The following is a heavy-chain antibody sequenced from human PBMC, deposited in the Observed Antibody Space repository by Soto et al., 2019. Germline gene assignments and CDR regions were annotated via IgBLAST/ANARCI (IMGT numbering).Heavy chain of an antibody. J-gene: IGHJ6*02. Sequence: GASVKVSCKASGYTFTSYYMHWVRQAPGQGLEWMGIINPSGGSTSYAQKFQGRITMTRDTSTSTVYMELSSLRSEDTAVYSCARGVITTEYGMDVWGQGTTVTVS. V-gene: IGHV1-46*01. CDR1: GYTFTSYY. CDR2: INPSGGST. CDR3: ARGVITTEYGMDV. D-gene: IGHD3-22*01.